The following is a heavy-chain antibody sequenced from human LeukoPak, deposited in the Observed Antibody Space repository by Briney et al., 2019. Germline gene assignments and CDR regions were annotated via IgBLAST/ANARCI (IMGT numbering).Heavy chain of an antibody. V-gene: IGHV3-9*01. CDR1: GLTVSNTY. D-gene: IGHD5-18*01. Sequence: GGSLRLSCAASGLTVSNTYMNWVRQAPGKGLEWVSGISWNSGSIGYADSVKGRFTISRDNAKNSLYLQMNSLRAEDTALYYCAKDIGAGDTAMVLDAFDIWGQGTMVTVSS. CDR3: AKDIGAGDTAMVLDAFDI. J-gene: IGHJ3*02. CDR2: ISWNSGSI.